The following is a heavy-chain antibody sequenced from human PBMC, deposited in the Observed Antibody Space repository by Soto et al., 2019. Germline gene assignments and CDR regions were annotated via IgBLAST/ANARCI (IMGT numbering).Heavy chain of an antibody. Sequence: QITLKESGPTLVKPTQTLTLTCTFSGFSFSTNGVGVAWIRQPPGGALEWLALIYWDDDKKYNPSLRSRLSITRDPSKSQVLFTMSNIDHVDTATYYCEYRFLSGVGDYWGPGTLVTVSS. CDR1: GFSFSTNGVG. J-gene: IGHJ4*02. V-gene: IGHV2-5*02. CDR3: EYRFLSGVGDY. CDR2: IYWDDDK. D-gene: IGHD3-3*01.